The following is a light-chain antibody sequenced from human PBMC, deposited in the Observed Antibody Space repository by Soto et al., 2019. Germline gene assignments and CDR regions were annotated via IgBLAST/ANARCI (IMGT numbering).Light chain of an antibody. CDR3: QQFNTYPLT. CDR2: DAS. J-gene: IGKJ4*01. CDR1: QSLDKW. V-gene: IGKV1-5*01. Sequence: DIQMTQSPSTLSASVGDRVTITCRASQSLDKWLAWYQQKPGKPPKLLIYDASNLQSGVPSRFSGSGSGTEFTLTISSLQPDDFATYYCQQFNTYPLTFGGGTKVDIK.